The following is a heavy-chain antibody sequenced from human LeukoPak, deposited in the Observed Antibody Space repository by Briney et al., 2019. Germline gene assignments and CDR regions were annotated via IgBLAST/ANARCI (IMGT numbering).Heavy chain of an antibody. CDR2: ISSSGSFM. J-gene: IGHJ3*02. D-gene: IGHD2-15*01. CDR1: GFAFSSYN. Sequence: KPGGSLRLSCAASGFAFSSYNMNWVRQAPGKGLEWVSIISSSGSFMYYADSVKGRFTIYRDNAKNSLYLQMNSLRAEDTAIYYCARVCGSCSGGMASDIWGQGTMVTVSS. CDR3: ARVCGSCSGGMASDI. V-gene: IGHV3-21*01.